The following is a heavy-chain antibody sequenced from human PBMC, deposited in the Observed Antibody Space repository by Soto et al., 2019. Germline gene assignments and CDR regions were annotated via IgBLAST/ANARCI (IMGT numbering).Heavy chain of an antibody. CDR3: ARDSKPLYCSVGSCYNYYYYGMDV. D-gene: IGHD2-15*01. CDR2: IYYSGST. CDR1: GGSISSYY. Sequence: ETLSLTCTVSGGSISSYYWSWIRQPPGKGLEWIGYIYYSGSTNHNPSLKSRVTISVDTSKNQFSLKLSSVTAADTAVYYCARDSKPLYCSVGSCYNYYYYGMDVWGQGTTVTVSS. V-gene: IGHV4-59*01. J-gene: IGHJ6*02.